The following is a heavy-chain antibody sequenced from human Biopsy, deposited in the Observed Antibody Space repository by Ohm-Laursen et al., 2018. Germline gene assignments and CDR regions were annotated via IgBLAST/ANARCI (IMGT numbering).Heavy chain of an antibody. CDR3: AKGLYSGSYYYDS. J-gene: IGHJ4*02. CDR2: VSSDGKNK. D-gene: IGHD1-26*01. V-gene: IGHV3-30*18. Sequence: SLRLSCSASGFTLSNYGMHWVRQAPGRGLEWVAAVSSDGKNKHYADSVQGRFTITRDNSKNTVDLQMNSLRAEDTAVYYCAKGLYSGSYYYDSWGQGTLVTVSS. CDR1: GFTLSNYG.